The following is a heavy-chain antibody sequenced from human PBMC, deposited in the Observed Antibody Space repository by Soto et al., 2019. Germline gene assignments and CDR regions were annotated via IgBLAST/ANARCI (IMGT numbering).Heavy chain of an antibody. CDR3: MRRAGGASTPGDDY. CDR1: GYTFDAFD. D-gene: IGHD2-15*01. V-gene: IGHV1-8*01. J-gene: IGHJ4*02. Sequence: QVQLVQSGAEVRKLGASVRVSCKASGYTFDAFDIHWVRQATVQGLELMGWMNPYTGETAYTQTPRGRVSMTRDASVSTAYMELTSLTSEDSAIYCCMRRAGGASTPGDDYWGQGALVTVSS. CDR2: MNPYTGET.